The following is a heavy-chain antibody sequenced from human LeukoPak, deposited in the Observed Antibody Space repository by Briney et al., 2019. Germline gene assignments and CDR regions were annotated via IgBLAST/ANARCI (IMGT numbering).Heavy chain of an antibody. V-gene: IGHV1-18*01. Sequence: ASVKVSYKASGYTFTSYGISWVRQAPGQGLEWMGWISAYNGNTNYAQKLQGRVTMTTDTSTSTAYMELRSLRSDDTAVYYCAGQEIYDFWSGYYHYWGQGTLVTVSS. CDR3: AGQEIYDFWSGYYHY. J-gene: IGHJ4*02. CDR2: ISAYNGNT. D-gene: IGHD3-3*01. CDR1: GYTFTSYG.